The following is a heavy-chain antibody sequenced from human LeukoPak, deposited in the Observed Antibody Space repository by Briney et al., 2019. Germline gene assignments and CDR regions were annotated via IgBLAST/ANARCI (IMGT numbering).Heavy chain of an antibody. J-gene: IGHJ4*02. CDR2: IYTSGST. D-gene: IGHD6-19*01. Sequence: SETLSLTCTVSGGSISSYYWSWIRQPAGKGLEWIGRIYTSGSTNYNPSLKSRVTMSVDTSKNQFPLKLSSVTAADTAVYYCARDGGIAVAGTGNYFDYWGQGTLVTVSS. CDR3: ARDGGIAVAGTGNYFDY. CDR1: GGSISSYY. V-gene: IGHV4-4*07.